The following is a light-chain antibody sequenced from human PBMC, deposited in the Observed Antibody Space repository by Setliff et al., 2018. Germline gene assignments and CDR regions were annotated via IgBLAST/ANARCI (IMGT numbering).Light chain of an antibody. CDR3: MSYTTIRTYV. CDR2: EVS. Sequence: QSVLAQPPSASGSPGQSLTISCTGTSSDVGAYNYVSWYQQHPGKAPKLMIYEVSNRPSGVSYRFSGSKSGNTASLTISGLQAEDEADYYCMSYTTIRTYVFGTGTKGTVL. V-gene: IGLV2-14*01. J-gene: IGLJ1*01. CDR1: SSDVGAYNY.